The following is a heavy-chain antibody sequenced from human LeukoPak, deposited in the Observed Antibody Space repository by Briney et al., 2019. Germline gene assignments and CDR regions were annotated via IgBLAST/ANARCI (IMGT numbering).Heavy chain of an antibody. Sequence: ASVKVSCKVSGYTLTELSMHWVRQAPGKGLEWMGGFDPEDGETVYAQKFQGRVTVTEDTSTATAYMELSSLRSEDTAVYYCVMGYGYHLLITFAIWGQGTMVTVSS. CDR1: GYTLTELS. J-gene: IGHJ3*02. V-gene: IGHV1-24*01. CDR3: VMGYGYHLLITFAI. D-gene: IGHD2-2*01. CDR2: FDPEDGET.